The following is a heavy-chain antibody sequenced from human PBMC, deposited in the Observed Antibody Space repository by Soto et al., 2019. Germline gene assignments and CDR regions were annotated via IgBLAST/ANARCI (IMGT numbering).Heavy chain of an antibody. CDR3: ARCSLVVVPAPGFDP. Sequence: TLSLTCTGSGGSVSSGGYYWSWIRQHPWKGLEWIGYIYYSGTTYYNPSLRSRVTISVDTSKNQFSLKLSSVSAADTALYYCARCSLVVVPAPGFDPWGRGTLVTVS. CDR1: GGSVSSGGYY. CDR2: IYYSGTT. J-gene: IGHJ5*02. V-gene: IGHV4-31*03. D-gene: IGHD2-2*01.